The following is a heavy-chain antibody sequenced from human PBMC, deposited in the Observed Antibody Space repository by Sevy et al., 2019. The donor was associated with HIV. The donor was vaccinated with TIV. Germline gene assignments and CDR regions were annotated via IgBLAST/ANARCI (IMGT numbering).Heavy chain of an antibody. D-gene: IGHD1-26*01. CDR2: IYYNGHI. CDR3: AGEDAWGRGYS. J-gene: IGHJ4*02. CDR1: GGSITSLY. Sequence: TESLSLTCTVSGGSITSLYWNWIRQPPGKGLEWIANIYYNGHINYNPSLKSRVTLSLDTSKNQFSLRLSYVTAADTAMYYCAGEDAWGRGYSWGQGTQVIVSS. V-gene: IGHV4-59*08.